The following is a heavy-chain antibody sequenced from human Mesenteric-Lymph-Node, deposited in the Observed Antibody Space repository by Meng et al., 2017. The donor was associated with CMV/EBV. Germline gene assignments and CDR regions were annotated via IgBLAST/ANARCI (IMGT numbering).Heavy chain of an antibody. D-gene: IGHD3-3*01. CDR3: AKIDFWSGNDY. V-gene: IGHV3-21*05. Sequence: GGSLRLSCAASGFTFSTQSFNWVRRAPGKGLEWVSFISGRSSIIYYADSVKGRFTISRDNAKNSLYLQMNSLRAEDTAVYYCAKIDFWSGNDYWGQGTLVTVSS. CDR2: ISGRSSII. CDR1: GFTFSTQS. J-gene: IGHJ4*02.